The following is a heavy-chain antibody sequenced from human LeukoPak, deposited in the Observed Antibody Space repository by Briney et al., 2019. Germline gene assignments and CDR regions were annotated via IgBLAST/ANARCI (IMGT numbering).Heavy chain of an antibody. CDR3: AKALGPTMLRGVLHY. CDR2: IRYDGSNK. V-gene: IGHV3-30*02. D-gene: IGHD3-10*01. J-gene: IGHJ4*02. CDR1: GFTFSSYG. Sequence: GGSLRLSCAASGFTFSSYGMHWVRQAPDKGLEWVAFIRYDGSNKYYADSVKGRFTISRDNSKNTLYLQMNSLRAEDTAVYYCAKALGPTMLRGVLHYWGQGTLVTVSS.